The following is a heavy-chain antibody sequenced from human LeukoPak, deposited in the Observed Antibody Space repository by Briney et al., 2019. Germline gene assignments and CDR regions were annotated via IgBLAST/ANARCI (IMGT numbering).Heavy chain of an antibody. CDR1: GGSISSSSYY. D-gene: IGHD6-13*01. CDR2: IYYSGST. V-gene: IGHV4-39*01. CDR3: AGRASSSWYYFDY. Sequence: SETLSLTCTVSGGSISSSSYYWGWIRQPPGKGLEWIGSIYYSGSTYYNPSLKSRVTIYVDTSKTQFSLKLSSVTAADTAVYYCAGRASSSWYYFDYWGQGTLVTVSS. J-gene: IGHJ4*02.